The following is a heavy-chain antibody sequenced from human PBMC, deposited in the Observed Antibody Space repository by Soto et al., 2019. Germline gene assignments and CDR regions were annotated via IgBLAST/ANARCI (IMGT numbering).Heavy chain of an antibody. CDR2: ISYDGSNK. Sequence: ESGGGVVQPGRSLRLSCAASGFTFSSYAMHWVRQAPGKGLEWVAVISYDGSNKYYADSVKGRFTISRDNSKNTLYLQMNSLRAEDTAVYYCARGITIFGVVIPFDYWGQGTLVTVSS. D-gene: IGHD3-3*01. CDR1: GFTFSSYA. CDR3: ARGITIFGVVIPFDY. J-gene: IGHJ4*02. V-gene: IGHV3-30-3*01.